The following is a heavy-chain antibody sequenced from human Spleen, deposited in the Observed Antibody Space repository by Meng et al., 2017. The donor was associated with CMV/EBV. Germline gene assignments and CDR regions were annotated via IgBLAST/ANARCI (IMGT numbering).Heavy chain of an antibody. Sequence: GESLKISCAASGFIFSRHWMSWVRQAPGKGLEWLANIKQDGSEKNYVDSVKGRFTISRDNAKNSVYLQMKSLRVEDTAVYYCARGPRWGAPWGQGTLVTVSS. CDR2: IKQDGSEK. CDR3: ARGPRWGAP. CDR1: GFIFSRHW. D-gene: IGHD3-16*01. J-gene: IGHJ5*02. V-gene: IGHV3-7*01.